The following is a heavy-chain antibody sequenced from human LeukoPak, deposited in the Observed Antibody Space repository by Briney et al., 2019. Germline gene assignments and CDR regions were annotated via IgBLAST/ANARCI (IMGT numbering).Heavy chain of an antibody. J-gene: IGHJ4*02. V-gene: IGHV1-24*01. CDR1: GYTLTELS. CDR3: ATDGYDSSGSQTDFDY. CDR2: FDPEDGET. Sequence: ASVKVSCKVSGYTLTELSMHWVRQAPGKGLEWMGGFDPEDGETIYAQKFQGRVTMTEDTSTDTAYMELSSLRSEDTAVYYCATDGYDSSGSQTDFDYWGQGTLVTVSS. D-gene: IGHD3-22*01.